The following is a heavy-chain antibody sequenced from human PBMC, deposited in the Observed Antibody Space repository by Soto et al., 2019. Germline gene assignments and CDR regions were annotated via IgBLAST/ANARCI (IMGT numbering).Heavy chain of an antibody. J-gene: IGHJ4*02. V-gene: IGHV3-23*01. CDR1: GFTFSSYA. D-gene: IGHD3-16*02. Sequence: GGSLRLSCAASGFTFSSYAMSWVRQAPGKGLEWVSAISGSGSTLYADSVKGRFTISRDNSMNSEYLQMNSLRAENTAVYYCAKEKDYDYVWGSYRYTSDYWGQGTLVTVSS. CDR3: AKEKDYDYVWGSYRYTSDY. CDR2: ISGSGST.